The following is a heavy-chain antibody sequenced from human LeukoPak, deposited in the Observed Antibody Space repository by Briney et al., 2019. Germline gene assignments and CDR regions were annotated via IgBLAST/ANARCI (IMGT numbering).Heavy chain of an antibody. D-gene: IGHD5-12*01. Sequence: GGSLRLSCAASGFTFSSYAMCWVRQAPGKGLEWVSAISGSGGSTYYADSVKGRFTISRDNSKNTLYLQMNSLRAEDTAVYYCAKDFRASMVATWWFDPWGQGTLVTVSS. V-gene: IGHV3-23*01. J-gene: IGHJ5*02. CDR3: AKDFRASMVATWWFDP. CDR1: GFTFSSYA. CDR2: ISGSGGST.